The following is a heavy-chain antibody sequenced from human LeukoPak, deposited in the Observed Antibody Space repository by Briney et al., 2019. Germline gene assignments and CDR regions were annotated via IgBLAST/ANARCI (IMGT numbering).Heavy chain of an antibody. J-gene: IGHJ4*02. CDR2: ISSDGGST. V-gene: IGHV3-74*01. CDR3: AKALGRLLSDLDY. Sequence: VGSLRLSCAASGFTFSSYWMHWVRQAPGQGLVWVSCISSDGGSTRYADPVKGRFTISRDNAKNTLYLQMNSLRAEDTAVYFCAKALGRLLSDLDYWGQGTLVSVSS. D-gene: IGHD2-21*01. CDR1: GFTFSSYW.